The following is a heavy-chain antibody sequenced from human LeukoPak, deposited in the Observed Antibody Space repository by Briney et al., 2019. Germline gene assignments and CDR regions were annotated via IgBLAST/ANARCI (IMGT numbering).Heavy chain of an antibody. V-gene: IGHV3-23*01. CDR2: IGRSGGGT. CDR3: ARDLLSGSYGGMDV. CDR1: AFAFSTYA. Sequence: PGGSLRLSCAASAFAFSTYAMSWVRQAPGKGLEWVSVIGRSGGGTYYADSVKGRFTISRDNSKNTLYLQMNSLRAEDTAVYYCARDLLSGSYGGMDVWGQGTTVTVSS. D-gene: IGHD1-26*01. J-gene: IGHJ6*02.